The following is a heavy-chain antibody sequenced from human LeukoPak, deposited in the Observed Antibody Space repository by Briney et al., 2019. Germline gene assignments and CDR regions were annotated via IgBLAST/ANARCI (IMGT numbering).Heavy chain of an antibody. Sequence: PSETLSLTCAVYGGSFSGYYWSWIRQPPGKGLEWIGEINHSGSTNYNPSLKSRVTISVDTSKNQFSLKLSSVTAADTAVYYCARASATYYYDSSGYWPGGYYYYMDVWGKGTTVTVSS. CDR2: INHSGST. CDR1: GGSFSGYY. CDR3: ARASATYYYDSSGYWPGGYYYYMDV. D-gene: IGHD3-22*01. V-gene: IGHV4-34*01. J-gene: IGHJ6*03.